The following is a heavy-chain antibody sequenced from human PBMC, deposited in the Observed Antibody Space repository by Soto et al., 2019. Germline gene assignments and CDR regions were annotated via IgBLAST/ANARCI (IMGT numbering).Heavy chain of an antibody. D-gene: IGHD3-10*01. CDR1: GGTVSSYA. Sequence: HLVQSGAEVKKAWSSVTVSCKASGGTVSSYAITWVRQAPGKGLEWMWAFIPIFVSAHDAPKFQGRITITADESTSTAYMELSGLTSEDTAIYYCARDVASDTTGFRGYDLWGQGTQVTVSS. V-gene: IGHV1-69*01. CDR3: ARDVASDTTGFRGYDL. J-gene: IGHJ4*02. CDR2: FIPIFVSA.